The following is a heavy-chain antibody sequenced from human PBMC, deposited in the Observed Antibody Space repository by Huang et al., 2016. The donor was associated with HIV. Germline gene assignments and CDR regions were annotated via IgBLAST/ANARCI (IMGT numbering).Heavy chain of an antibody. CDR1: GYTFTHYA. Sequence: QVQLVQSGAEVKKPGASVKVSCKASGYTFTHYAINWVRQAPGQSLEWMGWISGYNGKTNYAQKVQGRGTMTKDTSTSTAYMELRSLISDDTAVYYCARERYYYDRSGYYTPVEYFHHWGQGTLVTVSS. D-gene: IGHD3-22*01. V-gene: IGHV1-18*01. J-gene: IGHJ1*01. CDR2: ISGYNGKT. CDR3: ARERYYYDRSGYYTPVEYFHH.